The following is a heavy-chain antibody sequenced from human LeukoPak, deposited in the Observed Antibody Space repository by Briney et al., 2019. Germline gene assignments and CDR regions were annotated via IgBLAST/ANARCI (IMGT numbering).Heavy chain of an antibody. CDR2: ISGSGGST. V-gene: IGHV3-23*01. Sequence: GGSLRLSCAASGFTFSSYAMSWVRQVSGKGLEWVSVISGSGGSTYYADSVKGRVTISRDNSKNTLYLQMKSLRAEDTAVYYCAKEIYGDSTGGRFQHWGQGTLVTVSS. J-gene: IGHJ1*01. D-gene: IGHD4-17*01. CDR1: GFTFSSYA. CDR3: AKEIYGDSTGGRFQH.